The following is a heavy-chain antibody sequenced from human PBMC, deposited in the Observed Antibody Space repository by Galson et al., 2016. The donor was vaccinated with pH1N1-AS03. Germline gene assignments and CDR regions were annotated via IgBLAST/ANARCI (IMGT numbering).Heavy chain of an antibody. D-gene: IGHD6-19*01. CDR1: GYTFTSYN. V-gene: IGHV1-8*02. CDR2: INPNSGNT. Sequence: SVKVACTASGYTFTSYNTYWVRQASGQGLEWVRWINPNSGNTGYAQKFQDRVTLTRNTSINTAYIALRGLRTGDTAVYYCSRVPVFLNKQWLVLNRGIYFDYWGQGTLATVSS. CDR3: SRVPVFLNKQWLVLNRGIYFDY. J-gene: IGHJ4*02.